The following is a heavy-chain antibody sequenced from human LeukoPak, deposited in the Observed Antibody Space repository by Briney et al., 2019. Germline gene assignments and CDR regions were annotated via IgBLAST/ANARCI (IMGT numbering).Heavy chain of an antibody. CDR3: ARTDPTSYGYFDY. D-gene: IGHD3-10*01. CDR2: INQHGGTE. J-gene: IGHJ4*02. Sequence: PGGSLRLPCAASGFTFSSFWMSWVRQAPGKGLEWVANINQHGGTEKYVDSVKGRFTISRDNAKNLMHLQMNSLRAEDTAVYYCARTDPTSYGYFDYWGQGTLVTVSS. V-gene: IGHV3-7*01. CDR1: GFTFSSFW.